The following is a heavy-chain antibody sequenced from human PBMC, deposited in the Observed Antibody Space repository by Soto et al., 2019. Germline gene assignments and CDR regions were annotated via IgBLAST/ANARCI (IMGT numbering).Heavy chain of an antibody. Sequence: QVQLQESGPGLVKSSETPSLTCTVSTDSVAGENWWSWVRQTPGLGLEWIGEVFHTVGTNYNPSLKSRVTMEVDNSKNQFLLNLIAATAAVSAFYYCARVFSSGSGWMYYFDVWGQGTMVSVSS. CDR3: ARVFSSGSGWMYYFDV. CDR1: TDSVAGENW. J-gene: IGHJ4*02. CDR2: VFHTVGT. D-gene: IGHD6-19*01. V-gene: IGHV4-4*02.